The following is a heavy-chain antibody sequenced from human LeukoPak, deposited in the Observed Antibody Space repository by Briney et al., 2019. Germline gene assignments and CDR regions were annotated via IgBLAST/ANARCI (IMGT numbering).Heavy chain of an antibody. J-gene: IGHJ4*02. CDR1: GGSISSYY. V-gene: IGHV4-59*01. D-gene: IGHD6-6*01. CDR2: IYYSGST. CDR3: ARVLVSSSSYYFDY. Sequence: SETLSLTCTVSGGSISSYYWSWIRQPPGKGLEWIGYIYYSGSTNYNPSPKSRVTISVDTSKNQFSLKLSSVTAADTAVYYCARVLVSSSSYYFDYWGQGTLVTVSS.